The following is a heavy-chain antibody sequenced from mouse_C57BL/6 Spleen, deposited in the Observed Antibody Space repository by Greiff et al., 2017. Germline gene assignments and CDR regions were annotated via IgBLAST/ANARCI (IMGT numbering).Heavy chain of an antibody. CDR1: GYTFTSYW. D-gene: IGHD4-1*01. CDR3: ERFCPPGTGYAMDY. J-gene: IGHJ4*01. CDR2: IDPSDSET. V-gene: IGHV1-52*01. Sequence: VQLQQPGAELVRPGSSVKLSCKASGYTFTSYWMHWVKQRPIQGLEWIGNIDPSDSETHYNQKFKDTATLTVDKSSNTAYMQLSSLTSEDSAIYSGERFCPPGTGYAMDYWGQGTSVTVSS.